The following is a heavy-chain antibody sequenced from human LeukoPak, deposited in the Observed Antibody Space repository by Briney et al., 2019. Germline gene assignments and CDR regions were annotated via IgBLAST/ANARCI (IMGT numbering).Heavy chain of an antibody. Sequence: GGSLRLSCAAAGFTFSTSGMHWVRQAPGKGLELVAVIWYDGSYKYYADSVKGRFTISSDNSKDTLYLQMNSLRDEDTAVYYCAKDSAGGLGTNFDYWGQGTLVTVSS. CDR1: GFTFSTSG. CDR3: AKDSAGGLGTNFDY. CDR2: IWYDGSYK. D-gene: IGHD7-27*01. V-gene: IGHV3-33*06. J-gene: IGHJ4*02.